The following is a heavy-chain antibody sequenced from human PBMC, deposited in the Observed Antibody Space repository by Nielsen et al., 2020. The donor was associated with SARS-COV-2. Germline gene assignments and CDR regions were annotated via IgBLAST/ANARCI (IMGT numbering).Heavy chain of an antibody. V-gene: IGHV3-30-3*01. CDR2: ISYDGSNK. J-gene: IGHJ6*02. CDR3: ARDSSGRGLYYYGMDV. CDR1: GFTFSSYA. Sequence: GGSLRLSCAASGFTFSSYAMHWVRQAPGKGLEWVAVISYDGSNKYYADSVKGRFTISRDNSKNTLYLQMNSLRAEDTAVYYCARDSSGRGLYYYGMDVWGQGTTVTVSS. D-gene: IGHD6-19*01.